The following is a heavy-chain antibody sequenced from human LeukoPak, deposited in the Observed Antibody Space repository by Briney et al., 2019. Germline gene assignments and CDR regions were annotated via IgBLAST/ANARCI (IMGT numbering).Heavy chain of an antibody. CDR3: ARGQYSGSCFDN. V-gene: IGHV4-59*01. Sequence: SETLSLTCTVSGGSTTSSYWSWIRQPPGRGLEWIGYIYYSGSINYNPSLKSRVTISLDTSKNQFSLKLSSVTAADTAVYYCARGQYSGSCFDNWGQGSLVAVSS. CDR1: GGSTTSSY. J-gene: IGHJ4*02. CDR2: IYYSGSI. D-gene: IGHD1-26*01.